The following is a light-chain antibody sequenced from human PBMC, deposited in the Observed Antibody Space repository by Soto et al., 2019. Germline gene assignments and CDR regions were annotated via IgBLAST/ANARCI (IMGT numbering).Light chain of an antibody. V-gene: IGKV3-15*01. J-gene: IGKJ4*01. CDR1: QSVSTN. CDR3: QQYNNWPLT. Sequence: EIVMTQSPVTLSVSPGERATLCCRASQSVSTNLAWYQQKPGQAPRLLIYGASTRATDIPARFSGSGSGTEFTLTISSLQSEDFAVYYCQQYNNWPLTFGGGTKVDIK. CDR2: GAS.